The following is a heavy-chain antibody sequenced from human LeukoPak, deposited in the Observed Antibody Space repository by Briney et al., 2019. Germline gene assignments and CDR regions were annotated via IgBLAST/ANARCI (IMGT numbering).Heavy chain of an antibody. CDR1: GFTFSSYS. CDR2: ISSSSSTI. J-gene: IGHJ6*03. D-gene: IGHD1-1*01. CDR3: ARALYNWNDGDYMDV. V-gene: IGHV3-48*01. Sequence: GGSLRLSCAASGFTFSSYSMNWVRQAPGKGLEWVSYISSSSSTIYYADSVKGRFTISRDNAKNSLYLQMNSLRAEDTAVYYCARALYNWNDGDYMDVWGKGTTVTVSS.